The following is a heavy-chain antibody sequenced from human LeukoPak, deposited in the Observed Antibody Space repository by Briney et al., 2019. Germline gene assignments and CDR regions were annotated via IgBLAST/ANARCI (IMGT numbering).Heavy chain of an antibody. CDR3: ARGRSRKIRYFDWSNWFDP. D-gene: IGHD3-9*01. CDR1: GYSISSGYY. V-gene: IGHV4-38-2*02. J-gene: IGHJ5*02. CDR2: IYHSGST. Sequence: SETLSLTCTVSGYSISSGYYWGWIRQPPGKGLEWIGNIYHSGSTNYNPSLKSRVTISVDTSKNQFSLKLSSVTAADTAVYYCARGRSRKIRYFDWSNWFDPWGQGTLVTVSS.